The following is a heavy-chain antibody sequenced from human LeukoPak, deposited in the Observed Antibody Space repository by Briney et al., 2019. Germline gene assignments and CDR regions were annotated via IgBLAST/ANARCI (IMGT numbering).Heavy chain of an antibody. J-gene: IGHJ5*02. CDR3: ARGSYCTTTRCLPWEWFDP. CDR2: IYGSGST. Sequence: SETLSLTCTVSGGSISNYYWSWIRQPAGKGLEWIGRIYGSGSTNYNPSLKSRVTMSVDTSKNQFSLKLTSVTAADTAVYYCARGSYCTTTRCLPWEWFDPWGQGTLVTVSS. D-gene: IGHD2-2*01. CDR1: GGSISNYY. V-gene: IGHV4-4*07.